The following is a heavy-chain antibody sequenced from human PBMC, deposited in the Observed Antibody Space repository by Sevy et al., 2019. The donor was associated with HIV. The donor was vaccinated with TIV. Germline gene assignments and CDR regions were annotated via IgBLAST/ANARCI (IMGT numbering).Heavy chain of an antibody. J-gene: IGHJ6*02. Sequence: GGSLRLSCAASGFTFSIYWMSWARQAPGKGLEWVANIKEDGSEKNYVDSVNGRFSISRDNAMNSMYLQMNSLRAEDTAVYYCARGGGMDVWGQGTTVTVSS. CDR2: IKEDGSEK. CDR3: ARGGGMDV. V-gene: IGHV3-7*01. CDR1: GFTFSIYW.